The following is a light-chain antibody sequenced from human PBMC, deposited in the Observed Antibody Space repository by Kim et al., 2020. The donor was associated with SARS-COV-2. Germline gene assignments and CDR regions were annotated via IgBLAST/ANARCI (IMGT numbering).Light chain of an antibody. CDR1: SGSIASNY. CDR2: EDN. CDR3: QSYDSSTWV. Sequence: GKTVTLSCTPSSGSIASNYVQWYQQRPGSAPTTVIYEDNQRPSGVPDRFSGSIDSSSNSASLTISGLKTEDEADYYCQSYDSSTWVFGGGTQLTVL. J-gene: IGLJ3*02. V-gene: IGLV6-57*03.